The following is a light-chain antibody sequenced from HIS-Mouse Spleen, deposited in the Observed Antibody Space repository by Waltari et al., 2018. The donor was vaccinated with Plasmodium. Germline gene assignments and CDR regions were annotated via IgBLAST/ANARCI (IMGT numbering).Light chain of an antibody. Sequence: QSALTPPRSVSGSPGQSVTISCTGPSSDVGGYTSVSWYQQHPGKAPKLMIYDVSKRPSGVPDRFSGSKSGNTASLTISGLQAEDEADYYCCSYAGSYTLVFGGGTKLTVL. CDR1: SSDVGGYTS. CDR3: CSYAGSYTLV. CDR2: DVS. J-gene: IGLJ2*01. V-gene: IGLV2-11*01.